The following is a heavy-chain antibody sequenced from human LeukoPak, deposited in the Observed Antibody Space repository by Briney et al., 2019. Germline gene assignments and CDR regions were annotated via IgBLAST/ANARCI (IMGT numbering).Heavy chain of an antibody. Sequence: SETLSLTCTVSGGSISSYYWSWIRQPPGKGLEWIGYIYYSGSTNYNPSLKSRVTISVDTSKNQFSLKLSSVTAADTAVYYCARRTAVAGSNHPFDYWGQGTLVTVSS. V-gene: IGHV4-59*08. CDR3: ARRTAVAGSNHPFDY. J-gene: IGHJ4*02. CDR2: IYYSGST. D-gene: IGHD6-19*01. CDR1: GGSISSYY.